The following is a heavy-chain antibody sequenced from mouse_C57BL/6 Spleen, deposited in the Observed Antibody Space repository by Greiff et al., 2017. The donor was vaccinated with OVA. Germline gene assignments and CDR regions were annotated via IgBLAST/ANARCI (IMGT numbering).Heavy chain of an antibody. J-gene: IGHJ3*01. V-gene: IGHV5-17*01. CDR1: GFTFSDYG. CDR3: ARTSTMVTTSFAY. CDR2: ISSGSSTI. D-gene: IGHD2-2*01. Sequence: EVMLVESGGGLVKPGGSLKLSCAASGFTFSDYGMHWVRQAPEKGLEWVAYISSGSSTIYYADTVKGRFTISRDNAKNTLFLQMTSLRSEDTAMYYCARTSTMVTTSFAYWGQGTLVTVSA.